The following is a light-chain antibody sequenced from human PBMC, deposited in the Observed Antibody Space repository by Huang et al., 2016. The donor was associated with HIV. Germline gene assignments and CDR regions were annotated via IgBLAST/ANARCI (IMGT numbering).Light chain of an antibody. J-gene: IGKJ3*01. V-gene: IGKV3-15*01. Sequence: IVLTQSPATLSVSPVERATLSCRASQSVSGNLAWYQQKPGQAPRPLLFGASPRAPGVPAKFRGSGSGTEFTLTITSLQSEDFAIYYCQQYNDWPITFGPGTKVDMK. CDR3: QQYNDWPIT. CDR1: QSVSGN. CDR2: GAS.